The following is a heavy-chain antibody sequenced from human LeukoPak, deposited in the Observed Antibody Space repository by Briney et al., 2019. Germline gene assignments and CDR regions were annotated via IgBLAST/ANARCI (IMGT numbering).Heavy chain of an antibody. CDR2: INPNSGGT. J-gene: IGHJ5*02. D-gene: IGHD6-13*01. V-gene: IGHV1-2*02. CDR1: GYTFTRYY. Sequence: ASVKVSCKASGYTFTRYYIHWVRQAPGQGLEWMGWINPNSGGTNYAQKFQGRVTMTRDTSISTAYMELSSLRSEDTAVYYCARESSSWYRWFDPWGQGALVTASS. CDR3: ARESSSWYRWFDP.